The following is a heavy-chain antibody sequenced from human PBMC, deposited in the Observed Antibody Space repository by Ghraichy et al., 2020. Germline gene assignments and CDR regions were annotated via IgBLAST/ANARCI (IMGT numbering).Heavy chain of an antibody. V-gene: IGHV3-9*01. CDR2: ISWNSGSI. CDR3: AKDPTGGAAAGTYFDY. Sequence: GGSLRLSCAASGFTFDDYAMHWVRQASGKGLEWVSGISWNSGSIGYADSVKGRFTISRDNAKNSLYLQMNSLRAEDTALYYCAKDPTGGAAAGTYFDYWGQGTLVTVSS. J-gene: IGHJ4*02. D-gene: IGHD6-13*01. CDR1: GFTFDDYA.